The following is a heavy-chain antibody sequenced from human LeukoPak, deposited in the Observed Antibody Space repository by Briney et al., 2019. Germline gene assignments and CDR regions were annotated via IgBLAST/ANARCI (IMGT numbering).Heavy chain of an antibody. CDR3: AGQGLGIAAALFDP. J-gene: IGHJ5*02. D-gene: IGHD6-13*01. CDR1: GYSISSGYY. Sequence: SETLSLTCAVSGYSISSGYYWGWIRQPPGKGLEWIGSIYHSGSTYYNPSLKSRVTISVDTSKNQFYLKLSSVNAADTAVYYCAGQGLGIAAALFDPWGQGTLVSVCS. CDR2: IYHSGST. V-gene: IGHV4-38-2*01.